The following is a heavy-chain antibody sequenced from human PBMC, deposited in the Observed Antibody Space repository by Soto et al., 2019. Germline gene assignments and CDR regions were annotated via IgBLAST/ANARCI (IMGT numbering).Heavy chain of an antibody. D-gene: IGHD5-18*01. CDR1: GDSISSSRYY. CDR3: ASHVKSLYSNGYEAFDI. Sequence: QLHLQESGPGLVKPSETLSLTCTVSGDSISSSRYYWGWIRQPPEKGLQWIGSMYYSVNTYYNPSLKSRGTISADTSKNQFSLKLTSVTAADTAVYYCASHVKSLYSNGYEAFDIWGQGTMVTVSS. CDR2: MYYSVNT. V-gene: IGHV4-39*01. J-gene: IGHJ3*02.